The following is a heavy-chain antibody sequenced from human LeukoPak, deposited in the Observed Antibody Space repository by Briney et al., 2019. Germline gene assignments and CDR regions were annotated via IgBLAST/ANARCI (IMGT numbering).Heavy chain of an antibody. J-gene: IGHJ4*02. V-gene: IGHV3-30*18. D-gene: IGHD2-2*01. CDR2: IIYEGSNK. Sequence: PGRSLRLSCAASGFTFSSYGMDWGRPAPGKGPEWVAGIIYEGSNKYYADCVNSHFTISRDNSTNTLYQQMNSLRAQDTSVYYCAKDRDILLVPGGIRQGFDYWGQGTLVTVSS. CDR1: GFTFSSYG. CDR3: AKDRDILLVPGGIRQGFDY.